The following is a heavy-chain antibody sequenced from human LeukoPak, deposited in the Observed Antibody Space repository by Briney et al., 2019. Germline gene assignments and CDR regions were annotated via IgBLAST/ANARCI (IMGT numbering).Heavy chain of an antibody. V-gene: IGHV3-30*02. D-gene: IGHD1-14*01. J-gene: IGHJ4*02. CDR1: AFTFSDLG. CDR3: AAVDNRVGFDC. CDR2: IRYDGSTR. Sequence: PGESLRLSCAAYAFTFSDLGMHWVRQAPGKGLEWVAFIRYDGSTRAYADSVKGRFTISRDICKNTLYLQMSGLRVDDAALYDGAAVDNRVGFDCWGQGTLVTVSS.